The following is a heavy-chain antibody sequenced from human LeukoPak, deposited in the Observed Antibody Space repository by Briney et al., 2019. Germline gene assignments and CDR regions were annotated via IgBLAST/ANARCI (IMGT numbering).Heavy chain of an antibody. Sequence: PSETLSLTCTVSGGSISSSIYYWGWIRQPPGKGLEWIGSIYYSGSTYYNPSLKSRVTISVDTSKNQFSLKLSSVTAADTAVCYCARREQEFFDYWGQGTLVTVSS. CDR1: GGSISSSIYY. CDR2: IYYSGST. CDR3: ARREQEFFDY. V-gene: IGHV4-39*01. J-gene: IGHJ4*02. D-gene: IGHD1/OR15-1a*01.